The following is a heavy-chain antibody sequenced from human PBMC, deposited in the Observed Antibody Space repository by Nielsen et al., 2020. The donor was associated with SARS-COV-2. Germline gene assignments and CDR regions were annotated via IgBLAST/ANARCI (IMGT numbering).Heavy chain of an antibody. CDR2: MSDDGNNE. Sequence: GESLKISCAASGFTFSSYGMHWVRQAPGKGLEWVAVMSDDGNNEYYADSVQGRFTISRDNSKNMLYLQMESLRPEDTAVYYCARDGIILTAGTTYYYGMDVWGLGTTVTVSS. CDR3: ARDGIILTAGTTYYYGMDV. J-gene: IGHJ6*02. D-gene: IGHD6-13*01. CDR1: GFTFSSYG. V-gene: IGHV3-30*19.